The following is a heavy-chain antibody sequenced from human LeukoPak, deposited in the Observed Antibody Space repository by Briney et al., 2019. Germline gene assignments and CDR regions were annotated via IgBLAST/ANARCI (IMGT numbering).Heavy chain of an antibody. J-gene: IGHJ4*02. V-gene: IGHV4-39*01. CDR1: GGSISSSSFY. Sequence: SETLSLTCTVSGGSISSSSFYWGWIRQPPGKGLEWIGTIYYSGSTYYNPSLKSRVTISVDTSKNQFSLKMRSVTAADTAVYYCARGLGPRYYYDSSGYSPHLPFDYWGQGTLVTVSS. CDR3: ARGLGPRYYYDSSGYSPHLPFDY. D-gene: IGHD3-22*01. CDR2: IYYSGST.